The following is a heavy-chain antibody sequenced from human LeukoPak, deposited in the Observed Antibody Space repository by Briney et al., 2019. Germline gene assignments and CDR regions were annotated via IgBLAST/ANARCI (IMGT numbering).Heavy chain of an antibody. D-gene: IGHD3-22*01. CDR3: ARKKLEVVATYDF. CDR2: ISAYNGNT. V-gene: IGHV1-18*01. J-gene: IGHJ4*02. CDR1: GYTFTSYG. Sequence: ASVKVSCKASGYTFTSYGISWVRQAPGQGLEWMGWISAYNGNTNYAQKLQGRVTMTTDTSTSTAYMELSSLTSDDTAGYYCARKKLEVVATYDFWGQGTLITVSS.